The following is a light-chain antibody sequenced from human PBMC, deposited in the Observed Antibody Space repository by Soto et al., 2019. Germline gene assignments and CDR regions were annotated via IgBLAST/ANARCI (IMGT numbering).Light chain of an antibody. CDR2: EVS. V-gene: IGLV2-14*01. J-gene: IGLJ1*01. CDR1: SSDVGGYNY. CDR3: NSYTSSSTYA. Sequence: QSALTQPASVSGSPGQSITISCTGTSSDVGGYNYVSWYQHHPGNAPKLMIYEVSNRPSGVSNRFSGSKSGNTASLTISGLQAEDETDYYCNSYTSSSTYASGTGTKVTVL.